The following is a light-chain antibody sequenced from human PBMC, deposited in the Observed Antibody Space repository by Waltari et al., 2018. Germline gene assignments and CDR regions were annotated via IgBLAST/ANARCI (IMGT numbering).Light chain of an antibody. CDR1: NSDVGGYDY. CDR3: NSYTSSSTRV. CDR2: DVS. J-gene: IGLJ2*01. V-gene: IGLV2-14*03. Sequence: QSALTQPASVSGSPGQSITISCTGTNSDVGGYDYVSWYQQHPGKAPTLIIYDVSNRLSGVSNLFSGSKSCNTASLTISGLQAEDEADYYCNSYTSSSTRVFGGGTKLTVL.